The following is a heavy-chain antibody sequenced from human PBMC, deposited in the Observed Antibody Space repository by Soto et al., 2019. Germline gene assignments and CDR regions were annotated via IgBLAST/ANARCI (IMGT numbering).Heavy chain of an antibody. J-gene: IGHJ4*02. Sequence: EVQLLESGGGLVQPGGSLRLSCAASGFTFSTYGMSWVRQAPGKGLEWVSAISGSGSSTYYADSVKGRFTFSRDNLKNTLSLQMNSLRAEDTAVYYCARGGPIIAAAGIIDYWGQGTLVTVSS. V-gene: IGHV3-23*01. CDR3: ARGGPIIAAAGIIDY. CDR2: ISGSGSST. D-gene: IGHD6-13*01. CDR1: GFTFSTYG.